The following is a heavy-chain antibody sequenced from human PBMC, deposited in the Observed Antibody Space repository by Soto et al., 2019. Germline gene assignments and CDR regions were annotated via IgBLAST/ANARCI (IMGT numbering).Heavy chain of an antibody. CDR3: ATVEATSAVCDI. D-gene: IGHD1-26*01. Sequence: GASVKVSCKASGGTFSSYAISWVRQAPGQGLEWMGGIIPIFGTANYAQKFQGRVTITADESTSTAYMELSSLRSEDTAVYYCATVEATSAVCDIWGQGTMVTVSS. CDR2: IIPIFGTA. J-gene: IGHJ3*02. CDR1: GGTFSSYA. V-gene: IGHV1-69*13.